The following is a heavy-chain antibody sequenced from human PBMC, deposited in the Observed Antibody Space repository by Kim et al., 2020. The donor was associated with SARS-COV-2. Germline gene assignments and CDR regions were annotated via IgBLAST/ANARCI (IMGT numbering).Heavy chain of an antibody. J-gene: IGHJ6*02. Sequence: GGSLRLSCAASGFTFDDYAMHWVRQAPGKGLEWVSGISWNSGSIGYADSVKGRFTISRDNAKNSLYLQMNSLRAEDTALYYCANQWFGELLGGMDVWGQGTTVPVSS. CDR1: GFTFDDYA. D-gene: IGHD3-10*01. V-gene: IGHV3-9*01. CDR2: ISWNSGSI. CDR3: ANQWFGELLGGMDV.